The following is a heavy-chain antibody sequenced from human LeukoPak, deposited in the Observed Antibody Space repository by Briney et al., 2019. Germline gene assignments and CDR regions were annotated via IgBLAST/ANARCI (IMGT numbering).Heavy chain of an antibody. CDR2: IDHNGIT. CDR1: GGSLSAFY. V-gene: IGHV4-34*01. Sequence: SETLSLTCAVYGGSLSAFYWSWIRQPPGKGLEWIGEIDHNGITKYNPSLKSRIIISVDKSRNQFSLKVTSGTAADTAVYFCAGRGFSYGFSTHFNSWGQGTLVTVSS. CDR3: AGRGFSYGFSTHFNS. D-gene: IGHD5-18*01. J-gene: IGHJ4*02.